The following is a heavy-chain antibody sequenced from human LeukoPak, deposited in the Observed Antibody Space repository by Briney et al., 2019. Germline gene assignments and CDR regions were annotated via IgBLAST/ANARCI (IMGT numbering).Heavy chain of an antibody. V-gene: IGHV1-69*04. CDR3: AREGTTKGQLASYFQH. D-gene: IGHD6-6*01. Sequence: SVKVSCKASGGTFSSYAISWVRQAPGQGLEWMGRIIPILGIANYAQKFQGRVTITTDESTSTAYMELSSLRSEDTAVYYCAREGTTKGQLASYFQHWGQGTLVTVSS. CDR1: GGTFSSYA. CDR2: IIPILGIA. J-gene: IGHJ1*01.